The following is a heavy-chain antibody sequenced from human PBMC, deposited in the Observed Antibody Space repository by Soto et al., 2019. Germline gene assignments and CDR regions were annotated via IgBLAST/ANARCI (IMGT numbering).Heavy chain of an antibody. CDR2: IYSGGST. D-gene: IGHD6-19*01. V-gene: IGHV3-53*01. CDR3: ARDTSGWMEGGFDY. Sequence: EVQLVESGGGLIQPGGSLRLSCAASGFTVSSNYMSWVRQAPGKGLEWVSAIYSGGSTYYADSVKGRFTISRDNSKSTLYLQMNSLRAEDTAVYYCARDTSGWMEGGFDYWGQGTLVTVSS. J-gene: IGHJ4*02. CDR1: GFTVSSNY.